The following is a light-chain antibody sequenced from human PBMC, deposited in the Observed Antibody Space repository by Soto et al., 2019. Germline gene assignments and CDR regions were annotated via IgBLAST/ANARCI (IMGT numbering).Light chain of an antibody. CDR1: QGISNY. V-gene: IGKV1-27*01. CDR3: KKYNSAPPLT. Sequence: DIQMTQSPSSLSASVGDRVTITCRASQGISNYLAWYQQKPGKVPKLLIYAASTLQSGVPSRFTGSGSGTDFTLTISSLQPEDVATYYCKKYNSAPPLTFGGGTNVEIK. J-gene: IGKJ4*01. CDR2: AAS.